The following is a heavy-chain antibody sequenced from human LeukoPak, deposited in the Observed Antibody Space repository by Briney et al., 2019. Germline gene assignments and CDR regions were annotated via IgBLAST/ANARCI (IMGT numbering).Heavy chain of an antibody. D-gene: IGHD5-18*01. V-gene: IGHV3-30*02. CDR2: IRFDGSIK. Sequence: GGSLRLSCAASGLTFSSYGMHWVRQAPGKGLEWVAFIRFDGSIKYYAESVKGRFTISRDNAKNSLYLQMNSLRAEDTAVYYCARGGYSYGSADFDYWGQGTLVTVSS. J-gene: IGHJ4*02. CDR3: ARGGYSYGSADFDY. CDR1: GLTFSSYG.